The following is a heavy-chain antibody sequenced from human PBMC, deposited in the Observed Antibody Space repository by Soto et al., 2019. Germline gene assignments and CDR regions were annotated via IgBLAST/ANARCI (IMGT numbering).Heavy chain of an antibody. D-gene: IGHD3-16*01. Sequence: GGSLRLSCAAPGFTFSSYWMSWVRQAPGKGLEWVANIKQDGSEKYYVDSVKGRFTISRDNAKNSLYLQMNSLRAEDTAVYYCAREGAQRPFDIWGQGTMVTVSS. CDR1: GFTFSSYW. CDR3: AREGAQRPFDI. J-gene: IGHJ3*02. V-gene: IGHV3-7*01. CDR2: IKQDGSEK.